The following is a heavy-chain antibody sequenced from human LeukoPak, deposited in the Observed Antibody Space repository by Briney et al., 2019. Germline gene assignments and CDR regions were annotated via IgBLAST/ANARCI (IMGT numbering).Heavy chain of an antibody. V-gene: IGHV1-18*01. CDR2: ISAYNGNT. CDR3: ARGDYYDSSGPSDP. Sequence: ASVTVSCKASGYTFTSYGISWVRQAPGQGLEWMGWISAYNGNTNYAQKLQGRVTMTTDTSTSTAYMELRSLRSDDTAVYYCARGDYYDSSGPSDPWGQGTLVTVSS. D-gene: IGHD3-22*01. J-gene: IGHJ5*02. CDR1: GYTFTSYG.